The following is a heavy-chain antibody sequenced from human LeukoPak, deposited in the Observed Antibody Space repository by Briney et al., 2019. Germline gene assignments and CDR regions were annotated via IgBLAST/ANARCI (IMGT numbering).Heavy chain of an antibody. V-gene: IGHV3-30*03. J-gene: IGHJ3*02. Sequence: GGSLRLSCAASGFSFSSYGMHWVRRAPGKGLEWVAVISYDGSNKYYADSVKGRFTISRDNSKNSLYLQMNSLRAEDTAVYYCARDPTSSWETAFDIWGQGTMVTVSS. D-gene: IGHD1-26*01. CDR2: ISYDGSNK. CDR3: ARDPTSSWETAFDI. CDR1: GFSFSSYG.